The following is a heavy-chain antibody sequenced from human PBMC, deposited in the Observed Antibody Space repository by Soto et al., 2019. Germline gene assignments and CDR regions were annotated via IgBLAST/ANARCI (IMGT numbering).Heavy chain of an antibody. J-gene: IGHJ4*02. D-gene: IGHD3-22*01. V-gene: IGHV3-53*01. CDR2: IYSGGST. Sequence: PGGSLRLSCAASGLTVSSNYMSWVRQAPGKGLEWVSVIYSGGSTYYADSVKGRFTISRDNSKNTLYLQINSLRAEDTAVYYSARAPYYYDSSGYEYWGQGTLVTVSS. CDR1: GLTVSSNY. CDR3: ARAPYYYDSSGYEY.